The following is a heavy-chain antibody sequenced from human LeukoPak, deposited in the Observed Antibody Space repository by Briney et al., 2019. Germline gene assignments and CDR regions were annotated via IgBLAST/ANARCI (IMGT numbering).Heavy chain of an antibody. J-gene: IGHJ4*02. CDR1: GFSLNTNGVG. Sequence: SGPTLVNPTQTLTLTCTFSGFSLNTNGVGVAWIRQPPGKALEWPALIYWDDDKRYSPSLKSRLTINKDTSKNQVVLTMTNMDPVDTATYYCVHRRYYYDSSGYYQDYYFDYWGQGTLVTVSS. CDR2: IYWDDDK. D-gene: IGHD3-22*01. CDR3: VHRRYYYDSSGYYQDYYFDY. V-gene: IGHV2-5*02.